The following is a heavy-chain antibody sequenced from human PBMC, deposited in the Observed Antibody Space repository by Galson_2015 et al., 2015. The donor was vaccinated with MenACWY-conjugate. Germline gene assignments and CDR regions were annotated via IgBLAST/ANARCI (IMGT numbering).Heavy chain of an antibody. CDR1: GFTFSTSW. Sequence: LRLSCAASGFTFSTSWMSWVRQAPGKGLEWVANIKQDGSEKYYVDSVKGRFTISRDNAKNSLFLLLNSLRAEDTAVYYRARHPTYSHTWYHWYFDLWGRGTLVTVSS. J-gene: IGHJ2*01. D-gene: IGHD6-13*01. CDR3: ARHPTYSHTWYHWYFDL. V-gene: IGHV3-7*03. CDR2: IKQDGSEK.